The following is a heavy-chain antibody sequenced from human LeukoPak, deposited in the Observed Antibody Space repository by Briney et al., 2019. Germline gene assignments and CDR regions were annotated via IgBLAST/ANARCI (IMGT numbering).Heavy chain of an antibody. D-gene: IGHD1-26*01. CDR2: INSDGSIT. Sequence: GGSLRLSCAASGFTFSSYWMHWVRHAPERGPVWVSRINSDGSITNYADSVKGRFTTSRDNAKNTMCLQMNSLGAEDTAVYCCACSGIGAPYWGQGTLVTVSS. J-gene: IGHJ4*02. V-gene: IGHV3-74*01. CDR3: ACSGIGAPY. CDR1: GFTFSSYW.